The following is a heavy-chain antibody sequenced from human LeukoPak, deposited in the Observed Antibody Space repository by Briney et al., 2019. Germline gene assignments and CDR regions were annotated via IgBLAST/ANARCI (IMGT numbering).Heavy chain of an antibody. CDR1: GFTVSSNY. CDR3: ARDSPGFGISY. V-gene: IGHV3-66*01. Sequence: GGSLRLSCAASGFTVSSNYMSWVRQAPGKGLEWVSVIYSGGSTYYADSVKGRFTISRDDSKNTLYLQMNSLRAEDTAVYYCARDSPGFGISYWGQGTLVTVSS. CDR2: IYSGGST. D-gene: IGHD3-10*01. J-gene: IGHJ4*02.